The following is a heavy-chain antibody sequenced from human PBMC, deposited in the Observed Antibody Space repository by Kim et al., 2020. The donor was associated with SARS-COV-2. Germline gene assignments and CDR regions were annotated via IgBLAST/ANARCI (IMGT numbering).Heavy chain of an antibody. CDR2: IYTSGST. CDR1: GGSISSYY. CDR3: ARDIAASVILPYYGMDV. V-gene: IGHV4-4*07. J-gene: IGHJ6*02. D-gene: IGHD6-13*01. Sequence: SETLSLTCTVSGGSISSYYWSWIRQPAGKGLEWIGRIYTSGSTNYNPSLKSRVTMSVDTSKNQFSLKLSSVTAADTAVYYCARDIAASVILPYYGMDVWGQGTTVTVSS.